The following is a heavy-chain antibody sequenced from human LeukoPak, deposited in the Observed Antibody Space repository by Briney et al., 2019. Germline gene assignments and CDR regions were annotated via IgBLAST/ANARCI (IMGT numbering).Heavy chain of an antibody. Sequence: SGPTLVNPTETLTLTCTVSGFSLSNARMGVSWIRQPPGKALEWLAHIFSNDEKSYSTSLKSRLTISKDTSKNQVVLTMTNMDPVDTATYYCARIRGGSGSYDYWGQGTLVTVSS. CDR1: GFSLSNARMG. CDR3: ARIRGGSGSYDY. CDR2: IFSNDEK. J-gene: IGHJ4*02. V-gene: IGHV2-26*01. D-gene: IGHD6-19*01.